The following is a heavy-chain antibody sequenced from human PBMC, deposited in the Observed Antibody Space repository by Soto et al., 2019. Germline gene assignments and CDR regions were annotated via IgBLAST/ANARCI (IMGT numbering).Heavy chain of an antibody. CDR1: GGSISSYY. D-gene: IGHD4-4*01. Sequence: SETLSLTCTVSGGSISSYYWSWIRQPPGKGLEWIGYIYYSGSTNYNPSLKSRVTISVDTSKNQFSLKLSSVTAADTAVYYCARAGGDYSNPELYYFDYWGQGTLVTVSS. V-gene: IGHV4-59*01. CDR3: ARAGGDYSNPELYYFDY. J-gene: IGHJ4*02. CDR2: IYYSGST.